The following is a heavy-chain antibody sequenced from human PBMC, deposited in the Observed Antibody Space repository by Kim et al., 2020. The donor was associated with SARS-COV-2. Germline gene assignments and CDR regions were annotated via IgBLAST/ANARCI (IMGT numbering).Heavy chain of an antibody. D-gene: IGHD1-7*01. CDR3: GKDIGGVRWNYTWFVP. CDR1: GFTFDDYA. CDR2: ISGDGGDT. Sequence: GGSLRLYCAASGFTFDDYAMHWVRQPPGQGLEWVSLISGDGGDTYYADSVKGRFSISRDNSKNSLYLQMNSLRSEDTGLYYCGKDIGGVRWNYTWFVPWGQGTLVTVSS. V-gene: IGHV3-43*02. J-gene: IGHJ5*02.